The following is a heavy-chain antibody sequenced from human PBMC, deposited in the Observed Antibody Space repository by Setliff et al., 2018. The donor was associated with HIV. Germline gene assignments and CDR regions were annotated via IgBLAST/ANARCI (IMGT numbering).Heavy chain of an antibody. J-gene: IGHJ4*02. CDR2: ISSSSSTV. D-gene: IGHD2-2*03. CDR3: ARSLEIVLF. CDR1: GFNFSIYN. V-gene: IGHV3-48*01. Sequence: PGGSLRLSCAASGFNFSIYNMNWVRQAPGKGLEWVSYISSSSSTVYYADSVKGRFIISRDNAKTSLYLQMNSLGTEDTAVYYCARSLEIVLFGGPGTLVTVSS.